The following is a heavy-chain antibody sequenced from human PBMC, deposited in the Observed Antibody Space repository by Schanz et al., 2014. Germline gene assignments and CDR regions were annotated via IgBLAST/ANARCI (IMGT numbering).Heavy chain of an antibody. J-gene: IGHJ5*02. CDR3: SQLVKPGWFDP. D-gene: IGHD6-6*01. CDR2: ISYSGRT. CDR1: GASISSRDFY. V-gene: IGHV4-30-4*08. Sequence: QVQLQESGPGLVKPSQTLSLTCTVSGASISSRDFYWSWIRQFPGKGLEWIGYISYSGRTYYSPSLKSRLTMPADPSKSQFSLRLTSVTASDTAVYYCSQLVKPGWFDPWGQGTLVTVSS.